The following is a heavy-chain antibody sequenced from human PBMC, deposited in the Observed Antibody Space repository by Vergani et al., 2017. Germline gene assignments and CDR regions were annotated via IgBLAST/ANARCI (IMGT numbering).Heavy chain of an antibody. V-gene: IGHV3-23*04. D-gene: IGHD5-12*01. J-gene: IGHJ6*02. CDR3: AKANPRNSGYDDLYSYHAMDV. Sequence: EVQLVESGGGIVKPGGSLRLSCVASGFSFRNAWMNWVRRTPGKGLEWVSGISGSGGSTYYAGSVKGRFTISRDSSKNTLYLQMNSLSAGDTAVYYCAKANPRNSGYDDLYSYHAMDVWGQGTTVTVSS. CDR2: ISGSGGST. CDR1: GFSFRNAW.